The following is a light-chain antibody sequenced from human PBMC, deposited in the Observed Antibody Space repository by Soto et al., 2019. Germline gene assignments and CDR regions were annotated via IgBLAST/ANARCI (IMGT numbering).Light chain of an antibody. CDR3: QHYDTSRLT. Sequence: EIVLTQSPATLSLSPGERATLSCRASQSVSSSYLAWYQQKPGQAPRLLIYGASSRATGVPVRFSGSGSGTDFTLTISRLEPEDFAVYFCQHYDTSRLTFGGGTKVDI. CDR1: QSVSSSY. CDR2: GAS. V-gene: IGKV3-20*01. J-gene: IGKJ4*01.